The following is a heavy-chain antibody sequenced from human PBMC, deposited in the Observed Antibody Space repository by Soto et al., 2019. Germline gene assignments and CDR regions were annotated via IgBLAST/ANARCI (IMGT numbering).Heavy chain of an antibody. Sequence: PSETLSLTCSVSGGSIGSGGYYWSWIRQHPGKGLEWIGYIYYSGSTYYNPSLKSRVTISVVTSKNQFSLKLSSVTAADTAVYYCAREELRYFDFDPWGQGTLVTVSS. V-gene: IGHV4-31*03. CDR2: IYYSGST. J-gene: IGHJ5*02. CDR3: AREELRYFDFDP. CDR1: GGSIGSGGYY. D-gene: IGHD3-9*01.